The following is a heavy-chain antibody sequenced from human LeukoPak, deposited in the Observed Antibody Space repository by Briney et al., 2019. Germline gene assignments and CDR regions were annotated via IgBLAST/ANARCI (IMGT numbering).Heavy chain of an antibody. CDR3: ARKKGSGWDSWAFDI. D-gene: IGHD6-19*01. CDR2: FYYSGST. V-gene: IGHV4-59*01. J-gene: IGHJ3*02. Sequence: PSETLSLTCTVSGGSIRSYYWSWLRQPPGRGLEWLGYFYYSGSTNYNPSLKGRVTLSVDPSKNQFSLKLNSVTAADTAVYYCARKKGSGWDSWAFDIWGQGTMVTVSS. CDR1: GGSIRSYY.